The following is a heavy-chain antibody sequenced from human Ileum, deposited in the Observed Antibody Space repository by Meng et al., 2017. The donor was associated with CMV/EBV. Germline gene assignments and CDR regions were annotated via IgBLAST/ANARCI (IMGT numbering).Heavy chain of an antibody. CDR1: GGSISSGDYY. CDR2: IYYSGST. J-gene: IGHJ4*02. CDR3: ASGSPQLGYV. V-gene: IGHV4-30-4*01. D-gene: IGHD1-1*01. Sequence: QGELQESGPGLVKPSQPLSLTCTVSGGSISSGDYYWSWIRQPPGKGLEWIGYIYYSGSTYYNPSLKSRVTISADTSKNQFSLKLNSVTAADTAVYYCASGSPQLGYVWGQGTLVTASS.